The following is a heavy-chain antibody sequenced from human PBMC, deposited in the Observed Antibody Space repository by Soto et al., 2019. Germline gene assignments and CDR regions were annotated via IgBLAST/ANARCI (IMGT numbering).Heavy chain of an antibody. Sequence: SETLSLTCTVSGGSISSSDYYWGWIRQPPGKGLEWIGNIYYSGSASYNPSLQSRVTISVDTSKNQFSLKLSSLTAADTAVYICVSGYPWFGFDYWGQGTLVTVSS. CDR3: VSGYPWFGFDY. D-gene: IGHD3-10*01. V-gene: IGHV4-39*01. J-gene: IGHJ4*02. CDR2: IYYSGSA. CDR1: GGSISSSDYY.